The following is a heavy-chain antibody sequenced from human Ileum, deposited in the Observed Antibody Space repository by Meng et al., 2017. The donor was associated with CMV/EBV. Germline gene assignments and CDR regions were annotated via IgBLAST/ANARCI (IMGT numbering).Heavy chain of an antibody. Sequence: GGSLRLSCAASGFIFRNYGVHWVRQAPGKGLEWVTFIRSDGSNKNYADSVKGRFTVSRDNSKNALYLQMDSLRPDDTALYYCAQDQRGYQVGDYWGQGTLVTVSS. CDR1: GFIFRNYG. CDR2: IRSDGSNK. J-gene: IGHJ4*02. D-gene: IGHD2-2*01. CDR3: AQDQRGYQVGDY. V-gene: IGHV3-30*02.